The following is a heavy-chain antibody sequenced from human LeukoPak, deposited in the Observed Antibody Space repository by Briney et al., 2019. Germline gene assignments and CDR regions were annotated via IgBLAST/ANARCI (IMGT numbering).Heavy chain of an antibody. CDR3: ARDSGKGDTAHMEV. D-gene: IGHD1-26*01. Sequence: SETLSLTCAVYGGSFSGYYWSWIRQPPGKGLEWIGEINHSGSTNYNPSLKSRVTMSVDTSKNQFSLRLSSVTAADTAVYYCARDSGKGDTAHMEVWGKGTTVTVSS. V-gene: IGHV4-34*01. J-gene: IGHJ6*03. CDR1: GGSFSGYY. CDR2: INHSGST.